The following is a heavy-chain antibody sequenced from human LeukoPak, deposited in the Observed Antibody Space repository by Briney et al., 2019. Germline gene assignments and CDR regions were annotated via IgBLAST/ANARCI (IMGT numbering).Heavy chain of an antibody. Sequence: GSLRLSCVASGFTVTNTYMNWVRQAPGKGLEWVSGIYSGGNTYYADSVKGRFTISRDHSNNTVYLQMDSLRAEDTAVYYCARASWGYEFDLWGQGNLVTVSS. J-gene: IGHJ4*02. V-gene: IGHV3-53*01. D-gene: IGHD7-27*01. CDR1: GFTVTNTY. CDR2: IYSGGNT. CDR3: ARASWGYEFDL.